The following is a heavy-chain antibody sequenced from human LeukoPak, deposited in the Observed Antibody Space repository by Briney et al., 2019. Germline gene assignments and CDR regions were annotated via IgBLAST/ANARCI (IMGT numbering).Heavy chain of an antibody. CDR1: GGSFSGYY. J-gene: IGHJ4*02. CDR2: INHSGST. CDR3: ARGRRVLRYFDWLPSTLFDY. Sequence: SETLSLTCAVYGGSFSGYYWSWIRQPPGKGLEWIGEINHSGSTNYNPSLKSRVTIAVDTSKNQFSLKLSSETAADTAVYYCARGRRVLRYFDWLPSTLFDYWGQGTLVTVSS. D-gene: IGHD3-9*01. V-gene: IGHV4-34*01.